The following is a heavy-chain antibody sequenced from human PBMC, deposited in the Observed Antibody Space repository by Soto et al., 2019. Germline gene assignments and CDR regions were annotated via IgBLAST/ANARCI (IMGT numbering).Heavy chain of an antibody. CDR2: ISKSGGTT. CDR3: VREGHYCFDC. J-gene: IGHJ4*02. D-gene: IGHD3-22*01. CDR1: GFTFSAYE. Sequence: GGSLRLSCAASGFTFSAYEMHWVRQAPGQGLEWVSYISKSGGTTYYADSVKGRFTISRDDAKNSVYLQMSSLRPEDMAVYKCVREGHYCFDCWGQGALGTISS. V-gene: IGHV3-48*03.